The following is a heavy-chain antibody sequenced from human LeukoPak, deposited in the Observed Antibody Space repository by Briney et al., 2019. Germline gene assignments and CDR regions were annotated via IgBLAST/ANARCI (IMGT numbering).Heavy chain of an antibody. J-gene: IGHJ3*02. CDR1: GYSFTNYW. CDR2: IYPGDSDP. V-gene: IGHV5-51*01. CDR3: AGQGIAAASPGGAFDI. Sequence: GESLKISCKGSGYSFTNYWIGWVRQLPGKGLEWMGIIYPGDSDPRYSPSFQGQVTCSADKSINTAYLQWSSLKASDTAMYYCAGQGIAAASPGGAFDIWGQGTVVAVSS. D-gene: IGHD6-13*01.